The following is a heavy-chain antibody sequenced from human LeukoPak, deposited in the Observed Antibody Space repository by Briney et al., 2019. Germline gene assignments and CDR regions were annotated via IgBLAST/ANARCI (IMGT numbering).Heavy chain of an antibody. D-gene: IGHD6-19*01. V-gene: IGHV1-18*01. Sequence: ASVKVSCKASGYTFTSYGISWVRQAPGQGLERMGWISAYNGNTNYAQKLQGRVTMTTDTSTSTAYMELRSLRSDDTAVYYCARVLVLGSSGPRGFQHWGQGTLVTVSS. CDR3: ARVLVLGSSGPRGFQH. J-gene: IGHJ1*01. CDR1: GYTFTSYG. CDR2: ISAYNGNT.